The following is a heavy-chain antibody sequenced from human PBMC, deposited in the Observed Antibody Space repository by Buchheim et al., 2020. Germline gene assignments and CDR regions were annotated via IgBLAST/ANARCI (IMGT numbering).Heavy chain of an antibody. J-gene: IGHJ4*02. Sequence: QVQLQQWGAGLLKPSETMSLTCAVYGGSFRGYYWSWIRQPPGKGLEWIGEINHSGSTNYNPSLKSRVTIPVDTSQNQFTRKLRSVTAADTAVYYCARKLGVAGLWGQGTL. D-gene: IGHD6-19*01. CDR1: GGSFRGYY. V-gene: IGHV4-34*01. CDR3: ARKLGVAGL. CDR2: INHSGST.